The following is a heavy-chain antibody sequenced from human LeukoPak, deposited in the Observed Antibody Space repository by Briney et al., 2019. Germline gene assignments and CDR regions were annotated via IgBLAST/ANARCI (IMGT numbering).Heavy chain of an antibody. Sequence: PSETLSLTCAVSGGAISNYYWSWIRQPAGKGLGWIGYIYYSGSTNYNPSLKGRVTISVDTSKNQFSLKLSAVTAADTAVYYCARGIVSNPWFDPWGQGTLVTVSS. D-gene: IGHD3-16*02. J-gene: IGHJ5*02. CDR2: IYYSGST. V-gene: IGHV4-59*01. CDR3: ARGIVSNPWFDP. CDR1: GGAISNYY.